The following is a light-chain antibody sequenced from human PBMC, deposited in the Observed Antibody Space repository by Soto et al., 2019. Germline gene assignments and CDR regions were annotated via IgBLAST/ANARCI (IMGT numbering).Light chain of an antibody. V-gene: IGKV3-15*01. Sequence: EIVMTQSPATLSVSPGERATLSCRASQSISSNLAWYQQKPGQAPRLLIYGASTRATGIPATFSGSGSGTEFTLPISSLQSEDFAVYHCQQYNNWPFTFGPGTKVDIK. CDR2: GAS. J-gene: IGKJ3*01. CDR1: QSISSN. CDR3: QQYNNWPFT.